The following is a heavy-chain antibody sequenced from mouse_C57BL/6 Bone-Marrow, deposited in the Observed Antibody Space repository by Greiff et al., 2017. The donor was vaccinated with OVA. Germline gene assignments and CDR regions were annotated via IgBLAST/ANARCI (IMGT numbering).Heavy chain of an antibody. D-gene: IGHD1-3*01. CDR3: ARRLTFYYAMDY. CDR2: INPNNGGT. Sequence: EVQLHHSGPELVKPGASVKISCKASGYTITDYYMNWVKQRHGKSLEWIGAINPNNGGTSSNQKFKGKATLTVDKSSSTAYMERRSLTSEDSAVYFCARRLTFYYAMDYWGQGTSVTVSS. V-gene: IGHV1-26*01. J-gene: IGHJ4*01. CDR1: GYTITDYY.